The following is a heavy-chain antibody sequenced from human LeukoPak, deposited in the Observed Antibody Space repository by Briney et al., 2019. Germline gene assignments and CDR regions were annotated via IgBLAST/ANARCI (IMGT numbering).Heavy chain of an antibody. Sequence: GASPKILCCAAGDRFLTVYYWCGRHLPRGKGEWMGIVYNDDCGTKYSPSFQSRVTISVDKSNNTFYLQRSSLTAADTAIYYCARRQRLPNEYDSGGYYQDDDLHLWGQRTMVTVSS. CDR1: GDRFLTVY. D-gene: IGHD3-22*01. CDR2: VYNDDCGT. V-gene: IGHV5-51*01. J-gene: IGHJ3*01. CDR3: ARRQRLPNEYDSGGYYQDDDLHL.